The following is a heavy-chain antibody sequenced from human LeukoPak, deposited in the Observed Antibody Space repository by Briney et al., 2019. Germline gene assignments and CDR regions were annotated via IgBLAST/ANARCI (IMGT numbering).Heavy chain of an antibody. CDR3: ARGQRLRGSSWQRRDY. D-gene: IGHD6-13*01. CDR1: GGSFSGYY. J-gene: IGHJ4*02. CDR2: INHSGST. Sequence: SETLYLTCAVYGGSFSGYYWSWIRQPPGKGLEWMGEINHSGSTNYNPYLKSGVTISVDTSTNQFSLKLSSVTAADTAVYYCARGQRLRGSSWQRRDYWGQGTLVTVSS. V-gene: IGHV4-34*01.